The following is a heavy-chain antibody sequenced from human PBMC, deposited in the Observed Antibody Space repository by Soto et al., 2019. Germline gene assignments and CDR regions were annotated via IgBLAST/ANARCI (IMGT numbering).Heavy chain of an antibody. J-gene: IGHJ5*02. Sequence: SETLSLTCTVSGASVSRGAHYWSWIRQPPGKGLEWMGNIYYSGSTNYNPSLKSRPTMSVDTSKNQFSLNLSSVTAADMAVYYCARTTQTGKPLLDRWGPGILVTVSS. CDR1: GASVSRGAHY. CDR2: IYYSGST. V-gene: IGHV4-61*08. CDR3: ARTTQTGKPLLDR.